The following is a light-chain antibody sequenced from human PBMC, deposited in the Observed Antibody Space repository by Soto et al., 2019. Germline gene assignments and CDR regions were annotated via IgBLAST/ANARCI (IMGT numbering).Light chain of an antibody. CDR3: QSYENSDVV. J-gene: IGLJ2*01. V-gene: IGLV6-57*04. Sequence: NFMLTQPHSASESPGKTVTISCTRSTGSIDSNSVQWYHHRPGIAPTTVIYEDNQSPSGVPGRFSGSIASSSNSASLTSSGLKTEDEADYYCQSYENSDVVFAGGTKLTVL. CDR2: EDN. CDR1: TGSIDSNS.